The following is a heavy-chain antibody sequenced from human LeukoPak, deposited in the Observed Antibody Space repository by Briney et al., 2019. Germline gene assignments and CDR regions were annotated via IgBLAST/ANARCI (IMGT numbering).Heavy chain of an antibody. CDR1: GFTFSSYA. CDR2: ISGSGGST. Sequence: GSLRLSCAASGFTFSSYAMSWVRQAPGKGLEWVSAISGSGGSTYYADSVKGRFTISRDNSKNTLYLQMNSLRAEDTAVYYCAKVRNSGSYYDGNDYWGQGTLVTVSS. V-gene: IGHV3-23*01. CDR3: AKVRNSGSYYDGNDY. D-gene: IGHD1-26*01. J-gene: IGHJ4*02.